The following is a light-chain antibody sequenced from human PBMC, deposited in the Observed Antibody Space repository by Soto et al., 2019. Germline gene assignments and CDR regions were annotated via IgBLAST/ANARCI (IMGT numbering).Light chain of an antibody. V-gene: IGKV1-9*01. CDR1: QALSNY. J-gene: IGKJ1*01. CDR3: QQYNSQST. Sequence: DIQLTQSPSVLSASVGDTVTITCRASQALSNYLAWYQQKPGKAPDLLIYSASTLQSGVPSRFSGSGSETEFSLTITSLQPDDFATYYCQQYNSQSTFGQGTKVDIK. CDR2: SAS.